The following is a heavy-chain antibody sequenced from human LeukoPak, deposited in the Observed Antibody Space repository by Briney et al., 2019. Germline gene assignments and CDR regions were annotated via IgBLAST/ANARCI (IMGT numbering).Heavy chain of an antibody. CDR1: GGSLSTGGNY. D-gene: IGHD6-6*01. J-gene: IGHJ4*02. Sequence: PSETLSLTCTISGGSLSTGGNYWSWIRQPPGKGLEWIGYIYHGGTTYYNPSLKSRVTISIERSDNQFSLTLRSVAAADTAVYYCARGNTARPQFDDWGQGSLVTISS. V-gene: IGHV4-30-2*01. CDR3: ARGNTARPQFDD. CDR2: IYHGGTT.